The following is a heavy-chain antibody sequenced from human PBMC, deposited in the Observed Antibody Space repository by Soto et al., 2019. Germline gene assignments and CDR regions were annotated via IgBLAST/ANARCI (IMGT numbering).Heavy chain of an antibody. CDR2: IIPIFGTA. D-gene: IGHD5-12*01. J-gene: IGHJ6*02. Sequence: GASVKVSCKASGGTFSSYAISWVRQAPGQGLEWMGGIIPIFGTANYAQKFQGRVTITADESTSTAYMELSSLRSEDTAVYYCARKGVYSGYDGNYYYYGMDVWGQGTTVTVSS. CDR3: ARKGVYSGYDGNYYYYGMDV. CDR1: GGTFSSYA. V-gene: IGHV1-69*13.